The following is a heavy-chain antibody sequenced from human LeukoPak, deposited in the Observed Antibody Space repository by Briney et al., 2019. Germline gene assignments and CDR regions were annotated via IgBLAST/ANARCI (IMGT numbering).Heavy chain of an antibody. D-gene: IGHD5-12*01. V-gene: IGHV6-1*01. CDR1: GDSVSSNRVV. CDR3: ARGRGVATIRFWFDP. Sequence: SQTLSLTCAISGDSVSSNRVVWNWIRQSPSRGLEWLGRTYYRSKWYNDYAVSVKSRITINPDTSKNQFSLQLNSVTPEDTAVYYCARGRGVATIRFWFDPWGQGTLVTVSS. CDR2: TYYRSKWYN. J-gene: IGHJ5*02.